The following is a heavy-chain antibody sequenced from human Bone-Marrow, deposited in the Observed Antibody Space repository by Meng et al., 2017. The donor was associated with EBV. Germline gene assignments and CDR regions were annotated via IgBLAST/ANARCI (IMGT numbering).Heavy chain of an antibody. V-gene: IGHV1-3*01. CDR3: AASPGDPRAGIDS. CDR2: INAAIANT. D-gene: IGHD4-17*01. Sequence: VLIVQCVSGVKKPGGSVRVFCKGPGKILTTYDINWVRQAPGQRLGWMGWINAAIANTKYSQRLHDRLTMTSDTSANTVYMELSCLTSEETALYYCAASPGDPRAGIDSWGQGTLVTVSS. CDR1: GKILTTYD. J-gene: IGHJ4*02.